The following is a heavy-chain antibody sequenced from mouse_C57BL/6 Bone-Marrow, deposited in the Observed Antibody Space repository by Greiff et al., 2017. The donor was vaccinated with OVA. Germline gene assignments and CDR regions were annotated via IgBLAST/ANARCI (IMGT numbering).Heavy chain of an antibody. J-gene: IGHJ4*01. Sequence: EVQVVESGGGLVKPGGSLKLSCAASGFTFSDYGMHWVRQAPEKGLEWVAYISSGSSTIYYADTVKGRFTISRGNATSTLFLQMTSLKSEDTAMYYCARPHCQRGRRKNYAMDYWGQGTSVTVSS. CDR2: ISSGSSTI. CDR1: GFTFSDYG. D-gene: IGHD4-1*02. V-gene: IGHV5-17*01. CDR3: ARPHCQRGRRKNYAMDY.